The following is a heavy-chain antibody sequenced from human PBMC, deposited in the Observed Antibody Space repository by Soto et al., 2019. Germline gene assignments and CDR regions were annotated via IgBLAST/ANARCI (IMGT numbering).Heavy chain of an antibody. D-gene: IGHD1-7*01. CDR3: AKPRTTDPLYVFDY. Sequence: GGSLRLSCAASGFTFSSYGMHWVRQAPGKGLEWVAVIWYDGSNKYYADSVKGRFTISRDNSKNTVSLLMKSLRAEDTAIYYCAKPRTTDPLYVFDYWGQGTPVTVSS. J-gene: IGHJ4*02. CDR1: GFTFSSYG. V-gene: IGHV3-33*06. CDR2: IWYDGSNK.